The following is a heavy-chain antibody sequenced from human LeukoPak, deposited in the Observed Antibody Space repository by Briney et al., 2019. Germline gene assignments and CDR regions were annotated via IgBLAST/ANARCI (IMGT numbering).Heavy chain of an antibody. CDR1: GFTFSSYW. Sequence: TGGSLRLSCAGSGFTFSSYWMSWVRQAPGKGLEWVANIKQDGSEKYYVDSVKGRFTISRDNAKNSLYLQMNSLRAEDTAVYYCARKNGLDYWGQGTLVTVSS. J-gene: IGHJ4*02. V-gene: IGHV3-7*01. CDR2: IKQDGSEK. CDR3: ARKNGLDY.